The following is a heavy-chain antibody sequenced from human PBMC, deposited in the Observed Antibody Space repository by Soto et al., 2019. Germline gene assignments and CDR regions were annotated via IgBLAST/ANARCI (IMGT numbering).Heavy chain of an antibody. Sequence: EAQLLESGGGLVQPGGSLRLSCAASGFTFSSYAMSWVRQAPGKGLEWVSAISGSGGSTYYADSVKGRFTISRDNSKNTLYLQMNSRRAEDTAVYYCAKAGHYDFWSGYTYYYYGMDVWGQGTTVTVSS. J-gene: IGHJ6*02. V-gene: IGHV3-23*01. CDR2: ISGSGGST. D-gene: IGHD3-3*01. CDR3: AKAGHYDFWSGYTYYYYGMDV. CDR1: GFTFSSYA.